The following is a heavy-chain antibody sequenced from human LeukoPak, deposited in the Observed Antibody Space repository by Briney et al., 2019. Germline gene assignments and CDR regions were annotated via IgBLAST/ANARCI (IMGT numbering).Heavy chain of an antibody. V-gene: IGHV3-74*01. CDR2: INSDGSST. D-gene: IGHD6-19*01. J-gene: IGHJ4*02. CDR3: AKDQGRGIAVAGDRPFNY. CDR1: GFTFTTYW. Sequence: RPGGSLRLSCAASGFTFTTYWMHWVRQAPGQGLVWVSRINSDGSSTSYADSVKGRFSISRDNAKNTLYLQMNSLRAEDTAVYYCAKDQGRGIAVAGDRPFNYWGQGTLVTVSS.